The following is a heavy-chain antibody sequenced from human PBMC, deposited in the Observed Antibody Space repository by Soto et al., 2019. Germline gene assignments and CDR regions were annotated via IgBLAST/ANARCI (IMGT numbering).Heavy chain of an antibody. CDR3: ARSVFP. J-gene: IGHJ5*02. CDR2: IYYSGST. V-gene: IGHV4-59*12. CDR1: VGSISSYY. Sequence: SETMSLNCTVSVGSISSYYWSWIRQPPGKGLEWIGYIYYSGSTNYNPSLKSRVTISVDTPKNQFSLKLSSVTAADTAVYYCARSVFPWGQGTLVTVSS.